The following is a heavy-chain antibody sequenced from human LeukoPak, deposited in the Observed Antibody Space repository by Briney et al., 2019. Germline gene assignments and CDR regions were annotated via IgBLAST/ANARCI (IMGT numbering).Heavy chain of an antibody. J-gene: IGHJ4*02. Sequence: PSETLSLTCAVYGGSFSGYYWSWIRQPPGKGLEWIEEINHSGSTNYNPSLKSRVTISVDTSKNQFSLKLSSVPAADTAVYYCARALTGDPYFDYWGQGTLVTVSS. CDR3: ARALTGDPYFDY. CDR2: INHSGST. D-gene: IGHD7-27*01. CDR1: GGSFSGYY. V-gene: IGHV4-34*01.